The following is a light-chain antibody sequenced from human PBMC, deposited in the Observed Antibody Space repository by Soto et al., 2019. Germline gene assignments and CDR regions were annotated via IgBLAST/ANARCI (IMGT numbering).Light chain of an antibody. CDR2: EVS. V-gene: IGLV2-14*01. CDR3: NSYASTSTLVL. J-gene: IGLJ2*01. Sequence: QSVLTQPASVSGSLGQSITISCTGTSSDVGGYNYVSWYQQRPGKAPELIIHEVSNRPSGVSNRFSGSKSGNTASLTISGLQAEDEADYYCNSYASTSTLVLFGGGTKVTVL. CDR1: SSDVGGYNY.